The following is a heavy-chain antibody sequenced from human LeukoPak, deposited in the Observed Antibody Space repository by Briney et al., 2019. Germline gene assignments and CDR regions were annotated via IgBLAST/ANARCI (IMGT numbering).Heavy chain of an antibody. CDR3: ASALERQLRWSY. Sequence: SSVKVSCKASGGTFSGYAISWVRQAPGQGLEWMGRIIPILGIANYAQKFQGRVTITADKSTSTAYMGLSSLRSEDTAVYYCASALERQLRWSYWGQGTLVTVSS. CDR1: GGTFSGYA. V-gene: IGHV1-69*04. CDR2: IIPILGIA. J-gene: IGHJ4*02. D-gene: IGHD6-13*01.